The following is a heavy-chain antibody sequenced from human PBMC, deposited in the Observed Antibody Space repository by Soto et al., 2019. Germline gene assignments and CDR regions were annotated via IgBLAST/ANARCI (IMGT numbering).Heavy chain of an antibody. D-gene: IGHD6-13*01. Sequence: SETLSLTCTVSGGSISSSSYYWGWIRQPPGKGLEWIGSIYYSGSTYYNPSLKSRVTISVDTSKNQFSLKLSSVTAADTAVYNWARRRIAASRDYYYYYGMDVGGQGTTVTVSS. CDR3: ARRRIAASRDYYYYYGMDV. V-gene: IGHV4-39*01. J-gene: IGHJ6*02. CDR2: IYYSGST. CDR1: GGSISSSSYY.